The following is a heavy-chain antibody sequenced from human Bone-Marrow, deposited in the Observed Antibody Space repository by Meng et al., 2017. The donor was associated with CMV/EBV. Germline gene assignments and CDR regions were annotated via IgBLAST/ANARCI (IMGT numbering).Heavy chain of an antibody. CDR3: SKNGGWLIEH. J-gene: IGHJ1*01. CDR1: GFTFSPYW. CDR2: IKQDGSEK. D-gene: IGHD3-16*01. V-gene: IGHV3-7*01. Sequence: GGSLRLSCAASGFTFSPYWMSWVRQAPGKGLEWVANIKQDGSEKYYVDSVKGRFTISADNAKNSLYLQMNSLRAEDTAVYYCSKNGGWLIEHWGQGTMVTVSS.